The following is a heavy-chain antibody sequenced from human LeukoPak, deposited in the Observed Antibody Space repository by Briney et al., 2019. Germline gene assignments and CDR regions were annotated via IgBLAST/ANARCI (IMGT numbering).Heavy chain of an antibody. Sequence: SETLSLTCTVSGGSISSYDWCWIRQPPAQGLEWIGYIYYSGSTYYNPSLKIRVTIAVDTSKNQFSLTLSSDTAADTAVYYCARTKPGYSSSWNPFDFWGQGTLVTVSS. V-gene: IGHV4-59*01. CDR3: ARTKPGYSSSWNPFDF. CDR2: IYYSGST. D-gene: IGHD6-13*01. CDR1: GGSISSYD. J-gene: IGHJ4*02.